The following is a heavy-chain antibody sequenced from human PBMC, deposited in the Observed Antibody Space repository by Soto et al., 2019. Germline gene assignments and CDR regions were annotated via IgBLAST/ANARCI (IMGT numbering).Heavy chain of an antibody. CDR1: GFTFDDYA. J-gene: IGHJ4*02. CDR3: AKGGGSRGGGFDY. CDR2: ISWNSGSI. D-gene: IGHD6-13*01. V-gene: IGHV3-9*01. Sequence: GGSLRLSCAASGFTFDDYAMHWVRQAPGKGLEWVSGISWNSGSIGYADSVKGRFTISRDNAKNSLYLQMNSLRAEDTALYYCAKGGGSRGGGFDYWGQGTLVTVSS.